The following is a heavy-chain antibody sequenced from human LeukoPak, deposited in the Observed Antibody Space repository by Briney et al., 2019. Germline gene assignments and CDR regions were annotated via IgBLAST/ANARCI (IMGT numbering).Heavy chain of an antibody. D-gene: IGHD3-16*01. CDR2: VNQDGRQK. V-gene: IGHV3-7*05. CDR3: ARDPDLRRGFDGGGY. CDR1: AFTFSSYW. J-gene: IGHJ4*02. Sequence: PGGSLRLSCAASAFTFSSYWMSWVRQAPGKGLEWVANVNQDGRQKNYVDSVRGRFTISRDNVKNSLYLQMNSLRAEDTAVYYCARDPDLRRGFDGGGYWGQGTLVTVSS.